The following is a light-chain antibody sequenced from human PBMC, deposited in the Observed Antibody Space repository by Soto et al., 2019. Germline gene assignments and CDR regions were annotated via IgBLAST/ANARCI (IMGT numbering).Light chain of an antibody. CDR2: VAS. V-gene: IGKV1-5*01. CDR1: QSISCL. CDR3: QQDNDDSWT. Sequence: IPMTQSTSSLSASTGDRVTITCRASQSISCLLAWYQQKPGKAPTLLIYVASNLQSGVPSRFRGSRSGTEFTLTVSSLQPDDFATYYCQQDNDDSWTFGQGTKVAIK. J-gene: IGKJ1*01.